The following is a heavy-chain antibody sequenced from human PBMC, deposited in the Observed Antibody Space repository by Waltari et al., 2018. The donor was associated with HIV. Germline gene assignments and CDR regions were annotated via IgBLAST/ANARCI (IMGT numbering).Heavy chain of an antibody. J-gene: IGHJ3*02. Sequence: QVQLQESGPGLVKPSETLSLTCAVFGNSISGAYYWGWILQSPGKGLEWIGSIHHSGRTYYNPSLKSRVTISVDTSKKQFSLNLTSVTAADTALYYCARVRVTLIVAGPFDTWGQGTLVTVSS. V-gene: IGHV4-38-2*01. CDR3: ARVRVTLIVAGPFDT. CDR1: GNSISGAYY. CDR2: IHHSGRT. D-gene: IGHD3-22*01.